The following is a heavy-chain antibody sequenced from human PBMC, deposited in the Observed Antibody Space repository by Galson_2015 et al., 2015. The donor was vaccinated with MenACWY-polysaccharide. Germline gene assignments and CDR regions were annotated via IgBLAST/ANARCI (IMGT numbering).Heavy chain of an antibody. CDR1: GFTFSSYS. V-gene: IGHV3-30*18. CDR3: AKGATRNYYYGMDV. J-gene: IGHJ6*02. CDR2: ISYDGSNK. D-gene: IGHD1-26*01. Sequence: SLRLSCAASGFTFSSYSMHWVRQAPGKGLEWVAVISYDGSNKYYADSVKGRFTISRDNSKNTLYLQMNSLRAEDTAVYYCAKGATRNYYYGMDVWGQGTTVTVSS.